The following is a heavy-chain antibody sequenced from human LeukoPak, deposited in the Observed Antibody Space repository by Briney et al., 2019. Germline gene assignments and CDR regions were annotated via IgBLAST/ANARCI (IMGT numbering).Heavy chain of an antibody. CDR2: IYYTGNT. Sequence: SGTLSLTCTVSGDSVSNGNYYWSWLRQPPGKALEWIGYIYYTGNTYYHPSLEGRVTISVDTSKNHFSVKLSSATAADTAVYYCARSQNYYGSGDYWSQGTLVTVSS. D-gene: IGHD3-10*01. CDR1: GDSVSNGNYY. J-gene: IGHJ4*02. V-gene: IGHV4-61*03. CDR3: ARSQNYYGSGDY.